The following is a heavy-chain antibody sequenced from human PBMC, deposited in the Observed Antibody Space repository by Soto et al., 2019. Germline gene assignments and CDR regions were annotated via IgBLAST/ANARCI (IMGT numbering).Heavy chain of an antibody. V-gene: IGHV3-48*04. CDR2: ISSRSDTL. CDR3: AREGALKPFSS. J-gene: IGHJ5*02. CDR1: GFTFSAYA. Sequence: GGSLRLSCEGSGFTFSAYAMNWVRQAPGKGLEWVSYISSRSDTLYYADSVKGRFTISRDNAKNSVYLQMDSLRVEDTAVYYCAREGALKPFSSWGQGALVTVSS.